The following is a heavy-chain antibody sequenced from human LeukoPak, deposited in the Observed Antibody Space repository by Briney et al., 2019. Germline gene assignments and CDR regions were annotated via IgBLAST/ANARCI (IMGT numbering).Heavy chain of an antibody. CDR2: INSDGSST. CDR3: ARGRFHDAFDI. J-gene: IGHJ3*02. Sequence: PGGSLRLSCAASGFTFSSYWMHWVRQAPGKGLVWVSRINSDGSSTSYADSVKGRLTISRDNAKNTLYLQMNSLRAEDTAVYYCARGRFHDAFDIWGQGTMVTVSS. V-gene: IGHV3-74*01. CDR1: GFTFSSYW.